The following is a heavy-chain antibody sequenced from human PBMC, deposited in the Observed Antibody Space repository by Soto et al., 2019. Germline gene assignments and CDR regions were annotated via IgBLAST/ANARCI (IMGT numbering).Heavy chain of an antibody. CDR2: INHCGSI. J-gene: IGHJ4*02. CDR3: ARGNGMILAVQGDAPDKKYLDS. D-gene: IGHD3-22*01. CDR1: GGSFSGHY. Sequence: SETLSLTCAVYGGSFSGHYWNWIRQPPGKGLEWIGEINHCGSINYNPSLKSRVTISVDTSKNQFSLKLRSVTAADTAIYYCARGNGMILAVQGDAPDKKYLDSWSQGTLVTVSS. V-gene: IGHV4-34*01.